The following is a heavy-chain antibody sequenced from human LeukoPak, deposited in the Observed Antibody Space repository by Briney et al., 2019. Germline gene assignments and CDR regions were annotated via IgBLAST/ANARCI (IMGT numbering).Heavy chain of an antibody. Sequence: SETLSLTCTVSGGSISSYYWSWIRQPPGKGLEWIGYIYYTGSTNYNPSLKSRVTISVDTSKNQFSLKLSSVTAADTAVYYCARGQYYYGSGSTGNAFDIWGQGTMVTVSS. CDR2: IYYTGST. J-gene: IGHJ3*02. CDR1: GGSISSYY. D-gene: IGHD3-10*01. CDR3: ARGQYYYGSGSTGNAFDI. V-gene: IGHV4-59*01.